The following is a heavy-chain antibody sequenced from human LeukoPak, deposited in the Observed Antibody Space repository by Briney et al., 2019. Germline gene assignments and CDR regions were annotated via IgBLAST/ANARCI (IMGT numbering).Heavy chain of an antibody. V-gene: IGHV3-21*01. CDR3: VRKGTVRGAIDAFDI. Sequence: GGSLRLSCAASGFTFSSYSMNWVRQAPGKGLEWVSSISSSSSYIYYADSVKGRFTISRDNAKNSLYLQMNSLRAEDTAVYYCVRKGTVRGAIDAFDIWGQGTMVTVSS. D-gene: IGHD3-10*01. CDR1: GFTFSSYS. CDR2: ISSSSSYI. J-gene: IGHJ3*02.